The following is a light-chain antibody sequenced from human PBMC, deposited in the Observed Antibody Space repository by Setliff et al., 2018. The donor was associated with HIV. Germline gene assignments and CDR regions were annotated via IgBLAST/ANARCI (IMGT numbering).Light chain of an antibody. CDR2: SFT. V-gene: IGLV1-40*01. CDR1: SSNIGAGFD. J-gene: IGLJ1*01. Sequence: QSALTQPPSVSGAPGQRVTISCTGSSSNIGAGFDVHWYQQFPGTAPILLIYSFTNRPSGVPDRFSGSKSGTSASLAVAGLQAEDEADYYCQSYDSSLSGYVFGTGTKVTVL. CDR3: QSYDSSLSGYV.